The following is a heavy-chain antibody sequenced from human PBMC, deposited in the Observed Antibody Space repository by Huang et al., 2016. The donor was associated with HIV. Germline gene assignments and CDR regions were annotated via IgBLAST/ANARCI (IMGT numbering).Heavy chain of an antibody. CDR3: ARRLRYYYGSGRTSGYFDY. V-gene: IGHV3-7*01. CDR2: IKQDGSEK. D-gene: IGHD3-10*01. CDR1: GFTFSSYW. Sequence: EVQLVESGGGLVQPGGSLRLSCPASGFTFSSYWMGWVRKAAGKGQGWVANIKQDGSEKDYVDSVKGRFSISRDNAKNSLYLQMNSLRAEDTAVYYCARRLRYYYGSGRTSGYFDYWGQGTLVTVSS. J-gene: IGHJ4*02.